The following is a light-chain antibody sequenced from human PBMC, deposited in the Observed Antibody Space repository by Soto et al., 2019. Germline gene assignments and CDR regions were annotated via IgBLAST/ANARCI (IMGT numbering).Light chain of an antibody. CDR3: QQYGSSRT. CDR1: QSFSSNY. J-gene: IGKJ1*01. CDR2: GAS. Sequence: EIVLTQSPGTLSLSPGERATISCRASQSFSSNYLAWYQQKPGQAPRLLIYGASSRATGIPDRFSGSGSGTDFTLTISRLEPEDFAVYYCQQYGSSRTFGQGTKVEIK. V-gene: IGKV3-20*01.